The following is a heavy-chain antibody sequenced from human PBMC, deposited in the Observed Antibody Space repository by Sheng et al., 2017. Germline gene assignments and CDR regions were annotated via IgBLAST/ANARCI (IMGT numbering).Heavy chain of an antibody. CDR1: GYSISSGYY. D-gene: IGHD1-1*01. V-gene: IGHV4-38-2*02. CDR2: IYHSGST. Sequence: QVQLQESGPGLVKPSETLSLTCAVSGYSISSGYYWGWIRQPPGKGLEWIGSIYHSGSTYYNPSLKSRVTISVDTSKNQFSLKLSSVTAADTAVYYCAREEAGSTTGTIVDYYYYYGMDVWGQGTTVTVSS. CDR3: AREEAGSTTGTIVDYYYYYGMDV. J-gene: IGHJ6*02.